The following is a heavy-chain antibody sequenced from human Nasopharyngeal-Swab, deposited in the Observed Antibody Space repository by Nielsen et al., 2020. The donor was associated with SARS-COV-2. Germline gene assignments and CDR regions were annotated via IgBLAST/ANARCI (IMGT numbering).Heavy chain of an antibody. CDR1: GYSISSGYY. V-gene: IGHV4-38-2*01. Sequence: GSLRLSCAVSGYSISSGYYWGWIRQPPGKGLEWIGSIYHSGSTYYNPSLKSRVTISVDTSKNQFSLKLSSVTAADTAVYYCARLFGIVVVDYWGQGTLVTVSS. CDR3: ARLFGIVVVDY. J-gene: IGHJ4*02. CDR2: IYHSGST. D-gene: IGHD3-22*01.